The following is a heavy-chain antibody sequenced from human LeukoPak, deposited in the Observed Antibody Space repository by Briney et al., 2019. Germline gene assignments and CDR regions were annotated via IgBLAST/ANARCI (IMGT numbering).Heavy chain of an antibody. Sequence: ASVKVFCKASGYTFTSYDINWGRQATGQGLEWMGWMNPNSGNTGYAQKFQGRVTMTRNTSISTAYMELSSLRSEDTAVYYCARGGDIVVVPAAEYNWFDPWGQGTLVTVSS. J-gene: IGHJ5*02. CDR2: MNPNSGNT. V-gene: IGHV1-8*01. D-gene: IGHD2-2*01. CDR1: GYTFTSYD. CDR3: ARGGDIVVVPAAEYNWFDP.